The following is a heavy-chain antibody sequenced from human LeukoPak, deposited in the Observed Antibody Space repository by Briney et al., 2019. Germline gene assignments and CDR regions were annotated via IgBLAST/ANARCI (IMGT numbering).Heavy chain of an antibody. Sequence: GGSLRLSCAASGFTFSSYGMHWVRQAPGKGLEWVAFIRYDGSNKYYADSVKGRFTISRDNSKNTLYLQMNSLRAEDTAVYYCAKAQGRYFDWNPFDYWGQGTLVTVSS. CDR3: AKAQGRYFDWNPFDY. CDR2: IRYDGSNK. J-gene: IGHJ4*02. V-gene: IGHV3-30*02. CDR1: GFTFSSYG. D-gene: IGHD3-9*01.